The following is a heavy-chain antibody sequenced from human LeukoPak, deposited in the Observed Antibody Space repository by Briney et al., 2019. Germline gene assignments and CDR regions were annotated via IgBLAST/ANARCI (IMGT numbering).Heavy chain of an antibody. J-gene: IGHJ4*02. Sequence: GASVKVSCKASGGTFSSYAISWVRQAPGQGLEWTGGIIPIFGTANYAQKFQGRVTITADESTSTAYMELSSLRSEDTAVYYCARTGNYYDSSGYWGWIDYWGQGTLVTVSS. D-gene: IGHD3-22*01. CDR2: IIPIFGTA. V-gene: IGHV1-69*13. CDR1: GGTFSSYA. CDR3: ARTGNYYDSSGYWGWIDY.